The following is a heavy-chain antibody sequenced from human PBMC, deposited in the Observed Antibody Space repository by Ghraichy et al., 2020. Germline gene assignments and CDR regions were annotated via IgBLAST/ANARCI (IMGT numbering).Heavy chain of an antibody. CDR3: SRHFLIGDSAFDI. V-gene: IGHV4-59*08. CDR1: GCSISNYY. J-gene: IGHJ3*02. Sequence: LSLTCTVSGCSISNYYCSCIRQPPGKGLEWIAYIHNSGRTKYNPSLNSRVTISVDTSKDQFSLNLRSMTAADTAVYYCSRHFLIGDSAFDIWGQGTMVIVSS. D-gene: IGHD6-13*01. CDR2: IHNSGRT.